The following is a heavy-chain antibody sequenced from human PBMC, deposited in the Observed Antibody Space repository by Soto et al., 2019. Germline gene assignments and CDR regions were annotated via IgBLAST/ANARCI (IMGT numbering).Heavy chain of an antibody. D-gene: IGHD3-22*01. CDR3: AFCDYYDSSGQPNWFDP. CDR2: IIPIFGTA. V-gene: IGHV1-69*13. J-gene: IGHJ5*02. Sequence: SVKVSCKASGGTFSSYAISWVRQAPGQGLEWMGGIIPIFGTANYAQKFQGRVTITADESTSTAYMELSSLRSEDTAVYYCAFCDYYDSSGQPNWFDPWGQGTLVTVSS. CDR1: GGTFSSYA.